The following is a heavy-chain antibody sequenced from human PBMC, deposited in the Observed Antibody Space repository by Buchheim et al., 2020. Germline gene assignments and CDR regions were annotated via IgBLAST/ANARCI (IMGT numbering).Heavy chain of an antibody. V-gene: IGHV3-23*01. CDR3: AKEGRFLEWLDY. CDR1: GFTFTSYA. J-gene: IGHJ4*02. CDR2: SSGSGDST. Sequence: EVQLLESGGGLVQPGGSLRLSCAASGFTFTSYAMSWVRQAPGKGLEWVSGSSGSGDSTYYADSVKGRFSISKDNSKKTVYLQMNSLRAEDTAVYYCAKEGRFLEWLDYWGQGTL. D-gene: IGHD3-3*01.